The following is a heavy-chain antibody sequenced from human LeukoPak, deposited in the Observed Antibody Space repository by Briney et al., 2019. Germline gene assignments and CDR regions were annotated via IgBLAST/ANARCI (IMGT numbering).Heavy chain of an antibody. CDR2: ISWNSGSI. Sequence: PTGGSLRPSCAASGFTFDDYAMHWVRQAPGKGLEWVSGISWNSGSIGYADSVKGRFTISRDNAKNSLYLQMNSLRAEDTAVYYCASEWLVFYWGQGTLVTVSS. V-gene: IGHV3-9*01. CDR3: ASEWLVFY. D-gene: IGHD6-19*01. CDR1: GFTFDDYA. J-gene: IGHJ4*02.